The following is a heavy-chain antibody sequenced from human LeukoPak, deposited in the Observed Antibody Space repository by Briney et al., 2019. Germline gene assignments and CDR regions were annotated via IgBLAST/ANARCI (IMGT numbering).Heavy chain of an antibody. CDR1: GFTFSSFA. D-gene: IGHD3-16*02. V-gene: IGHV3-33*01. J-gene: IGHJ4*02. CDR2: IWFDGSSK. Sequence: GRSLRLSCATSGFTFSSFAMHWVRQAPGKGLEWLALIWFDGSSKNYTDSVEGRFTISRDNSKNTVFLQMNSLRAEDTAVYYCARGFYRVRHDQSTYYFVHWGQGTLVTVSS. CDR3: ARGFYRVRHDQSTYYFVH.